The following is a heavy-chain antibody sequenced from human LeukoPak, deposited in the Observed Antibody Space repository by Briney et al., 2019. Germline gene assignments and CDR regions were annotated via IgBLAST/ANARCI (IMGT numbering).Heavy chain of an antibody. J-gene: IGHJ4*02. CDR1: GVSISSHY. V-gene: IGHV4-59*11. D-gene: IGHD3-22*01. CDR2: LYNTGGT. CDR3: ARGHYYDSSGDY. Sequence: SETLSLTCTVSGVSISSHYWSWIRQPPGKGLEWIGYLYNTGGTNYNPSLKSRVPISVDTSKNQFSLNLSSVTAADTAVYYCARGHYYDSSGDYWGQGTLVTVSS.